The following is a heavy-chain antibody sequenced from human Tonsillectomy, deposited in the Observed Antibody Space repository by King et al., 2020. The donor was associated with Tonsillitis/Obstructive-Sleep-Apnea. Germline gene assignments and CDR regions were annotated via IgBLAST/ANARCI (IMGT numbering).Heavy chain of an antibody. CDR1: GFPFRTYS. CDR2: ISYNLINK. Sequence: VQLVESGGGVVQPGGALRLSCAASGFPFRTYSMHWVRPAPGKGLEWVAVISYNLINKYYGDSVKGRFTLSRDNSKNTLYLQMNSLRVEDTAVYYSAKDAGSDSSSFSDSWGQGTLVTVSS. CDR3: AKDAGSDSSSFSDS. J-gene: IGHJ4*02. V-gene: IGHV3-30*01. D-gene: IGHD1-26*01.